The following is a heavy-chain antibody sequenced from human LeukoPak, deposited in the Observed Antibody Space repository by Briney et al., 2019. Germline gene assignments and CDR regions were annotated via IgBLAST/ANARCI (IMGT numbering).Heavy chain of an antibody. CDR3: ARVQSRRNNWFDP. D-gene: IGHD4-11*01. J-gene: IGHJ5*02. V-gene: IGHV4-34*01. Sequence: SETLSLTCAVYGGSFSGYYWSWIRQPPGKGLEWIGEINHSGSTNYNPSLKSRVTISVDTSKNQFSLKLSSVTAADTAVYYCARVQSRRNNWFDPWGQETLVTVSS. CDR2: INHSGST. CDR1: GGSFSGYY.